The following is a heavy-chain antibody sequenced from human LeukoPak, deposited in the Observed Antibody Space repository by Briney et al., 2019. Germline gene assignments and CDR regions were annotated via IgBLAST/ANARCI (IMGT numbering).Heavy chain of an antibody. CDR3: ARESPLIAVAGAFDY. D-gene: IGHD6-19*01. J-gene: IGHJ4*02. V-gene: IGHV4-59*11. Sequence: PSEILSLTCTVSGGSISSHYWSWIRQPPGKGLEWIGYIYYSGSTNYNPSLKSRVTISVDTSKNQFSLKLSSVTAADTAVYYCARESPLIAVAGAFDYWGQGTLVTVSS. CDR1: GGSISSHY. CDR2: IYYSGST.